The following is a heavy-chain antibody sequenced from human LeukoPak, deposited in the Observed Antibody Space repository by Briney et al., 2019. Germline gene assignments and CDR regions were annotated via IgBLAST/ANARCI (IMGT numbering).Heavy chain of an antibody. Sequence: GGSLRLSCAASGFTFSSYAMSWVRQAPGKGLEWVSAISGSGGSTYYADSVKGRFTISRDNSKNTLYLQMNSLRAEDTAVYYCAKVGPRNYYDSSGYYPGAFDIWGQGTMVTVSS. CDR2: ISGSGGST. V-gene: IGHV3-23*01. D-gene: IGHD3-22*01. J-gene: IGHJ3*02. CDR3: AKVGPRNYYDSSGYYPGAFDI. CDR1: GFTFSSYA.